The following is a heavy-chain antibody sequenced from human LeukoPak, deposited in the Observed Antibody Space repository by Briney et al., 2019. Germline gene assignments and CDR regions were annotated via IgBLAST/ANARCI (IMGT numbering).Heavy chain of an antibody. D-gene: IGHD6-13*01. CDR2: ISWNSGSI. CDR3: AKAPGYSSSWYPFDY. Sequence: TGGSPRLSCAASGFTFDDYAMHWVRQAPGKGLEWVSGISWNSGSIGYADSVKGRFTISRDNAKNSLYLQMNSLRAEDTALYYCAKAPGYSSSWYPFDYWGQGTLVTVSS. J-gene: IGHJ4*02. V-gene: IGHV3-9*01. CDR1: GFTFDDYA.